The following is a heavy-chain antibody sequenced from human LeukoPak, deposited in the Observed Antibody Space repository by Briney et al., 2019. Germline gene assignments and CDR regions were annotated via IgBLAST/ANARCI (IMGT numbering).Heavy chain of an antibody. CDR3: ARGMIGRHYCGMDV. CDR2: ISGGSSNI. J-gene: IGHJ6*02. CDR1: GFTFSSYY. D-gene: IGHD3-16*01. V-gene: IGHV3-21*01. Sequence: GGSLRLSCAASGFTFSSYYMKWVRQAPGKGLEWVSSISGGSSNIYYADSVKGRFTISRDNAKNSLYLQMSSLRVEDTAVYFCARGMIGRHYCGMDVWGQGTTVTVSS.